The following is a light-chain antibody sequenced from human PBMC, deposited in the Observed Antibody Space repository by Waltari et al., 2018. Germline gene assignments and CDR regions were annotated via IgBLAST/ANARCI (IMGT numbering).Light chain of an antibody. CDR2: WAS. Sequence: DIVMTQSPDSLAVSLGERAVLNCKSSQNRLYGPNKKNYLAWYQQKSGQPPTLIVYWASSRVSGVPDRFSASGSGTDFTLTISSLQAEDVAVYYCHQYYSAPLTFGGGTKVEIK. J-gene: IGKJ4*01. CDR1: QNRLYGPNKKNY. V-gene: IGKV4-1*01. CDR3: HQYYSAPLT.